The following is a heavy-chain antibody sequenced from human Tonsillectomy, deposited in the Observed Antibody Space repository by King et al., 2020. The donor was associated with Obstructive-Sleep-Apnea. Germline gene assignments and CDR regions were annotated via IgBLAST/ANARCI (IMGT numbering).Heavy chain of an antibody. J-gene: IGHJ4*02. CDR3: ARYRRGDHNDY. Sequence: QLVQSGVEVKKPGASVKVPCKASGYTFNNYDISWVRQAPGQGLEWMGGISVYKGETKYAQKFQGRVTMTADTSTSTAYMELRSLRSDDTAMYYCARYRRGDHNDYWGQGTLVTVSS. CDR1: GYTFNNYD. V-gene: IGHV1-18*01. CDR2: ISVYKGET. D-gene: IGHD3-10*01.